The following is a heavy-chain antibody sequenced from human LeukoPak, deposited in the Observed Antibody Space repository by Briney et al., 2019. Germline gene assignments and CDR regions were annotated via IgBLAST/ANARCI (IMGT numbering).Heavy chain of an antibody. CDR3: ARDLAWGAFDY. CDR1: GGSITNYY. Sequence: SETLSLTCTVSGGSITNYYWSWIRQPPGKGLEWIGYIYYSGSTNYNPSLKSRVTLSVDTSGNQFSLSLRSMTAADTAVYHCARDLAWGAFDYWGQGTLVTVSS. J-gene: IGHJ4*02. D-gene: IGHD7-27*01. CDR2: IYYSGST. V-gene: IGHV4-59*01.